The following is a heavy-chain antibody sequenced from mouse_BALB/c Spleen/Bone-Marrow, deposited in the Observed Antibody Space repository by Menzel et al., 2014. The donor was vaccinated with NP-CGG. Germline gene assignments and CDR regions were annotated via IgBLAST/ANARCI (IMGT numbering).Heavy chain of an antibody. CDR2: INPYNDDT. D-gene: IGHD1-2*01. J-gene: IGHJ3*01. V-gene: IGHV1-14*01. CDR1: GYTFTSYI. CDR3: ARWHYYGAY. Sequence: EVKLQESGPELVKPGASVKMSCKASGYTFTSYIIHWVKQKPGLGLEWIGYINPYNDDTKYNERFRNKATLTSDKSSSTAYMELSSLTSDDSAVYYCARWHYYGAYWGQGTLVTVSA.